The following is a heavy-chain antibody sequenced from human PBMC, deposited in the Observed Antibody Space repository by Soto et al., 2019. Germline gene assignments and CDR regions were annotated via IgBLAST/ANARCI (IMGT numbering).Heavy chain of an antibody. CDR3: ARRHGLNFDAYY. CDR2: INHSGST. D-gene: IGHD3-16*01. Sequence: PSETLSLTCAVYGGSFSGYYWSWIRQPPGKGLEWIGEINHSGSTNYNPSLKSRVTISVDTSKNQFSLKLSSVTAADTAVYFCARRHGLNFDAYYGGQEILVTVPS. CDR1: GGSFSGYY. V-gene: IGHV4-34*01. J-gene: IGHJ4*02.